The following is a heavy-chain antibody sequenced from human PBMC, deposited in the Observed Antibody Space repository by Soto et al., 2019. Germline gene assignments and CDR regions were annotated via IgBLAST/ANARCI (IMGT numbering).Heavy chain of an antibody. CDR2: IYYSGST. D-gene: IGHD3-22*01. CDR1: GGSISSSSYY. J-gene: IGHJ6*02. Sequence: QLQLQESGPGLVKPSETLSLTCTVSGGSISSSSYYWGWIRQPPGKGLEWIGSIYYSGSTYYNPALKSRVTRSVDTSKNQFSLKLRSVTAADTAVYYCARHKIVDYYDSSGYRYGMDVWGQGTTVTVSS. CDR3: ARHKIVDYYDSSGYRYGMDV. V-gene: IGHV4-39*01.